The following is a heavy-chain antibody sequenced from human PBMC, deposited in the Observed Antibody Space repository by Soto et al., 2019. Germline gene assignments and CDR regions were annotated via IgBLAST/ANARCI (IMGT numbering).Heavy chain of an antibody. CDR1: GYTFTSYG. V-gene: IGHV1-18*01. Sequence: QVQLVQSGAEVKKPGASVKVSCKASGYTFTSYGISWVRQAPGQGREWMGWISAHNGNTNSAQKLQGRVTMTTDTSTSPAYLELRSLKSDATAVYYCARVLPPFDPWGQGTLVTVSS. J-gene: IGHJ5*02. CDR3: ARVLPPFDP. CDR2: ISAHNGNT.